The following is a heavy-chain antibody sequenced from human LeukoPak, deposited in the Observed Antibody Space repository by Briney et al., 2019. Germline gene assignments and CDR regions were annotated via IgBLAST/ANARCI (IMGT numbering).Heavy chain of an antibody. CDR2: IKQDGSEK. CDR1: GFTFGDYG. J-gene: IGHJ4*02. Sequence: GGSLRLSCTGSGFTFGDYGMSWVRQAPGKGLEWVANIKQDGSEKYYVDSVKGRFTISRDNAKNSLYLQMNSLRVEDTAVYYCASRAGYTGSWSAFDYWGQGTLVTVSS. CDR3: ASRAGYTGSWSAFDY. V-gene: IGHV3-7*05. D-gene: IGHD6-13*01.